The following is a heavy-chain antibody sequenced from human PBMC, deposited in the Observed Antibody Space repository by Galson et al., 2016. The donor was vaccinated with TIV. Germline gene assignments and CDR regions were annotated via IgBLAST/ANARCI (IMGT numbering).Heavy chain of an antibody. CDR3: ARDRGPGTYCGGDCYPDY. V-gene: IGHV1-69*13. J-gene: IGHJ4*02. D-gene: IGHD2-21*02. Sequence: SVKVSCKASGGTFFSSYAISWVRQAPGQGLEWMGRIIPIFRTANYAQKFQGRATITEDESTSTAYMELRSLRSEDTAVYYCARDRGPGTYCGGDCYPDYWGQGTLVTVSS. CDR1: GGTFFSSYA. CDR2: IIPIFRTA.